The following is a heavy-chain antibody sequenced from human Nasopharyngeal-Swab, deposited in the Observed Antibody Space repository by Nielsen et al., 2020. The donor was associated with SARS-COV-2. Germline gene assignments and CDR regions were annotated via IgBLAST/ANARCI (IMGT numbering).Heavy chain of an antibody. CDR2: INSDGSTT. Sequence: GESLKISCAASGFTLSNYWTHWFRQAPGKGLAWVALINSDGSTTSYADSVKGRFTISRDNSKNTVNLQMNSLRVEDTAIYYCAKDRDSGDDSDDYYHYYGMDVWGQGTTVTVSS. CDR1: GFTLSNYW. D-gene: IGHD5-12*01. J-gene: IGHJ6*02. V-gene: IGHV3-74*01. CDR3: AKDRDSGDDSDDYYHYYGMDV.